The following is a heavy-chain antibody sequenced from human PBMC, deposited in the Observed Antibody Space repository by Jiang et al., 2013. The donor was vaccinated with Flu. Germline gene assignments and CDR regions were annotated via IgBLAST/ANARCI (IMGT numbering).Heavy chain of an antibody. CDR2: INPNSGGT. V-gene: IGHV1-2*02. CDR1: GYTFTGYY. CDR3: ASMYYYDSSGLGSDPAEYYFDY. Sequence: SGAEVKKPGASVKVSCKASGYTFTGYYMHWVRQAPGQGLEWMGWINPNSGGTNYAQKFQGRVTMTRDTSISTAYMELSRLRSDDTAVYYCASMYYYDSSGLGSDPAEYYFDYWGQGTLVTVSS. D-gene: IGHD3-22*01. J-gene: IGHJ4*02.